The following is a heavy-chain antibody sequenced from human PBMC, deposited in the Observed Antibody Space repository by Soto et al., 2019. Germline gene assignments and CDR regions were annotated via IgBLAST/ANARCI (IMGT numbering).Heavy chain of an antibody. CDR3: ARVSYYYSGMDV. CDR1: GDSVSSNSAA. Sequence: QVQLQQSGPGLVKPSQTLSLTCAISGDSVSSNSAAWNWIRRSPSRGLEWLGRTYYKSKWYNDYAVSVKSRITINPATAKNHFSLQLNSVTPEDTAAYYCARVSYYYSGMDVWGQGTTVTVSS. CDR2: TYYKSKWYN. V-gene: IGHV6-1*01. J-gene: IGHJ6*02.